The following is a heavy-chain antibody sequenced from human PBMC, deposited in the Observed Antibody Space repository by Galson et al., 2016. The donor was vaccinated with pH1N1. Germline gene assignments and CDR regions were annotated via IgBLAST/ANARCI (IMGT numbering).Heavy chain of an antibody. D-gene: IGHD5/OR15-5a*01. V-gene: IGHV3-23*01. CDR3: AKDSSRVVSTCGYFVW. CDR1: GFTFSNYV. J-gene: IGHJ4*02. Sequence: SLRLSCAASGFTFSNYVISWLRQPPGKGLEWVSYISGSGHSTYYADSVKGRFTISRDNPKNKLILQMKSLRAEDTAIYSCAKDSSRVVSTCGYFVWWGQGTLVTVSS. CDR2: ISGSGHST.